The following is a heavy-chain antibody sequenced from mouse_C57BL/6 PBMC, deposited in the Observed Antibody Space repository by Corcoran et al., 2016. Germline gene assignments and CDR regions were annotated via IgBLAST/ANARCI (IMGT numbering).Heavy chain of an antibody. J-gene: IGHJ3*01. D-gene: IGHD2-5*01. CDR1: GYTFTDYY. Sequence: EVQLQQSGPELVKPGASVKISCKASGYTFTDYYMNWVKQSHGKSLEWIGDINPNNEGTSYKQKFKGKATLTVDKSSSTAYMELRSLTSEDSAVYYFATDSNYGFAYWGHGTLVTVSA. CDR3: ATDSNYGFAY. CDR2: INPNNEGT. V-gene: IGHV1-26*01.